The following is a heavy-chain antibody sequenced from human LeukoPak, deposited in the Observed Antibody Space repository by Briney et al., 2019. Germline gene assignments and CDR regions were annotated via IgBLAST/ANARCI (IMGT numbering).Heavy chain of an antibody. J-gene: IGHJ4*02. D-gene: IGHD6-25*01. CDR1: GFAFSTYY. CDR3: ARVYGGSESHLDF. CDR2: ISETGTYI. V-gene: IGHV3-21*01. Sequence: PGGSLRLSCASSGFAFSTYYITWVRQAPGKGLEWVSSISETGTYIYYADSLKGRFTISRDNAKNSLYLQMNSLSAEDTAVYYCARVYGGSESHLDFWGQGTLVTVSS.